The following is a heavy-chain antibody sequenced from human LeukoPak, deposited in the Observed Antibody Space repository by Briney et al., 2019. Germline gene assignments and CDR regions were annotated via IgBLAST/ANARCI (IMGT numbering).Heavy chain of an antibody. Sequence: GASVKVSCKASGYTFTGYYMHWVRQAPGKELEWMGWINPNSGGTNYAQKFQGRVTMTRDTSISTAYMELSRLRSGDTAVYYCARIRSSGSYYNVPFDYWGQGTLVTVSS. V-gene: IGHV1-2*02. CDR3: ARIRSSGSYYNVPFDY. J-gene: IGHJ4*02. CDR2: INPNSGGT. CDR1: GYTFTGYY. D-gene: IGHD3-10*01.